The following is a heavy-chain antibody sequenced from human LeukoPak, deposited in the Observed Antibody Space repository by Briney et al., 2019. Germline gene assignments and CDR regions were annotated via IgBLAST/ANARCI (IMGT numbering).Heavy chain of an antibody. CDR1: GFTFSSYA. Sequence: GGSLRLSCAASGFTFSSYAMSWVRQAPGKGLEWVSAISGSGGSTYYADSVKGRFTISRDNSKNTLYLQMNSLRAEDTAVYYCAKDRGWGLRGGYYFDYWGQGTLATVSS. CDR3: AKDRGWGLRGGYYFDY. V-gene: IGHV3-23*01. J-gene: IGHJ4*02. CDR2: ISGSGGST. D-gene: IGHD4-17*01.